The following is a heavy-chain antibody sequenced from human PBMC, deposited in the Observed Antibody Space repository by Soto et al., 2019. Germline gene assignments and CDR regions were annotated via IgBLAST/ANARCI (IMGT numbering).Heavy chain of an antibody. CDR2: ISGSGGST. CDR1: GFTFSSYA. Sequence: GGSLRLSCAASGFTFSSYAMSWVRQAPGKGLEWVSAISGSGGSTYYADSMKGRFTISRDNSKNTLYLQMNSLRAEDRAVYYCAKDGPTYCSSTSCYGSPFDYWGQGTLVTVSS. J-gene: IGHJ4*02. D-gene: IGHD2-2*01. CDR3: AKDGPTYCSSTSCYGSPFDY. V-gene: IGHV3-23*01.